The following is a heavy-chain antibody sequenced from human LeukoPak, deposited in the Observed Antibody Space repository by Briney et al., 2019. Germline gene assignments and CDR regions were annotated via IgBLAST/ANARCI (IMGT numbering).Heavy chain of an antibody. D-gene: IGHD6-6*01. Sequence: ASVQLCCKASGYTFINYHVHWVRQAPGQGLEWMGIINSTSGVTGYAQKFQGRLTVTRDTFTSTVYMELNSLISEDSAVYYCVRGIGIAARLLGDWGRGTLVTVSS. J-gene: IGHJ4*02. CDR2: INSTSGVT. CDR3: VRGIGIAARLLGD. CDR1: GYTFINYH. V-gene: IGHV1-46*01.